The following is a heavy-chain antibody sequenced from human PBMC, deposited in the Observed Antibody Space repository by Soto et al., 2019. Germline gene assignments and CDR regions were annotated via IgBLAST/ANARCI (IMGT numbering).Heavy chain of an antibody. CDR2: ISYDGSNK. J-gene: IGHJ4*02. CDR3: AKAGLPVATIKGYFDY. CDR1: GFTFISYA. V-gene: IGHV3-30*18. Sequence: PGGSLRLSCAAAGFTFISYAMRWVRQAPGKGLEWVAVISYDGSNKYYADSVKGRFTISRDNSKNTLYLQMNSLRAEDTAVYYCAKAGLPVATIKGYFDYWGQGTLVTVSS. D-gene: IGHD5-12*01.